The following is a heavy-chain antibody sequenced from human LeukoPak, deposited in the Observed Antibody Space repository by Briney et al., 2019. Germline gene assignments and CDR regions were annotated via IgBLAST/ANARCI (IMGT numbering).Heavy chain of an antibody. CDR3: AREPATPNWLDP. D-gene: IGHD2-15*01. CDR2: ISSSSSYI. CDR1: GFTFSSYS. Sequence: GGSLRLSCAASGFTFSSYSMNWVRQAPGKGLEWVSSISSSSSYIYYADSVKGRFTISRDNAKNSLYLQMNSLRAEDTAVYYCAREPATPNWLDPWGQGTLVTVSS. V-gene: IGHV3-21*01. J-gene: IGHJ5*02.